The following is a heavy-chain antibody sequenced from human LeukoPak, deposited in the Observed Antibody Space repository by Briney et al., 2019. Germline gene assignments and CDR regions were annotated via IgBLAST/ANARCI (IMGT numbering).Heavy chain of an antibody. Sequence: ASVKVSCKASGYTFTGHYMHWVRQAPGRGLEWMGWINPNSGGTNYAQKFQGRVTMTRDTSISTAYMELSRLRSDDTAVYYCATSVPWFDPWGQGTLVTVSS. J-gene: IGHJ5*02. CDR3: ATSVPWFDP. V-gene: IGHV1-2*02. CDR2: INPNSGGT. CDR1: GYTFTGHY.